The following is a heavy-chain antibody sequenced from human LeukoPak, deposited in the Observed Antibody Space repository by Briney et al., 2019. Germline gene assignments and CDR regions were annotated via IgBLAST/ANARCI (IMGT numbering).Heavy chain of an antibody. CDR1: GFTFRSYS. CDR3: AREGVVVPAAPLDY. CDR2: ISSSSSYI. Sequence: GGSLRLSCAASGFTFRSYSMNRVRQAPGKGLEWVSSISSSSSYIYYADSVKGRFTISRDNAKNSLYLQMNSLRAEDTAVYYCAREGVVVPAAPLDYWGQGTLVTVSS. J-gene: IGHJ4*02. D-gene: IGHD2-2*01. V-gene: IGHV3-21*01.